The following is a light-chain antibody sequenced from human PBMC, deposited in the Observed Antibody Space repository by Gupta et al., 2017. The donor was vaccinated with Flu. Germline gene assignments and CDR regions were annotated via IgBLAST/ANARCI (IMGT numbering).Light chain of an antibody. CDR3: QSYNSSLNA. CDR1: RSSMGAGLD. V-gene: IGLV1-40*01. J-gene: IGLJ1*01. CDR2: ANN. Sequence: SRSSMGAGLDVHRSQEPPGTAPKLLIYANNNRPSGVPDRFSGSKSCTSASLAITGLQAEDEADYYCQSYNSSLNAFGTGTKVTVL.